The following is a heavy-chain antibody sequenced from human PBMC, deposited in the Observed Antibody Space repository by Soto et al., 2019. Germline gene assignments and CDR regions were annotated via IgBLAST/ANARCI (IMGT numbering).Heavy chain of an antibody. D-gene: IGHD7-27*01. V-gene: IGHV4-59*08. Sequence: SETLSLTCTVSGDSISTDYWSWIRQSPGKGLEWIGFIYYGGSSNYNPSLKSRVTIYVDTPKNQFSLNLSPMTAAGTAVYYCQNNWYWGSLVHWRQVYLVPVSS. CDR2: IYYGGSS. J-gene: IGHJ4*02. CDR1: GDSISTDY. CDR3: QNNWYWGSLVH.